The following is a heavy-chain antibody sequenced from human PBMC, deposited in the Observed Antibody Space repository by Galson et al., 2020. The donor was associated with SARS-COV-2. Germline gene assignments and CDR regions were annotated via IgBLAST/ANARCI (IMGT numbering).Heavy chain of an antibody. D-gene: IGHD3-10*01. CDR3: AREDPRGDV. Sequence: GESLKISCVVSGFTFKKYWMSWVRQAPGKGLEWVANIKHDGSETNYVDSVKGRFTISRDNAENSLFLQMSSLRVEDTALYYCAREDPRGDVWGRGTMVAVSS. V-gene: IGHV3-7*01. J-gene: IGHJ6*02. CDR2: IKHDGSET. CDR1: GFTFKKYW.